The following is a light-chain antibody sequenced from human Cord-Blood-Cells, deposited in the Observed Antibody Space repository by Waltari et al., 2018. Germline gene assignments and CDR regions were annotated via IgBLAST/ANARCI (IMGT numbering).Light chain of an antibody. CDR3: RQYGSTTLT. CDR2: GAS. CDR1: QSVSSSY. J-gene: IGKJ4*01. Sequence: EIVMTQSPGTLSLSLGDRAALSCRASQSVSSSYLAWYQQKPGQATRLLIYGASSRATGIPDRCSGSGSARDVTLTISRREPEDFAVYYCRQYGSTTLTFGGGTKVEIK. V-gene: IGKV3-20*01.